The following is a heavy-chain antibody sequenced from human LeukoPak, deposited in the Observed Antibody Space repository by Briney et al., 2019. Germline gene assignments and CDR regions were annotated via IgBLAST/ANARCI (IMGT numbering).Heavy chain of an antibody. CDR3: ARDSSGYSSSWYFDL. CDR2: VHYSGTT. Sequence: SETLSLTCTVSGGSITSYYWSWIRQTPGKGLEWIGYVHYSGTTSYNPSLKSRVTISADMSKNQFSLRLSSVTAADTAVYYCARDSSGYSSSWYFDLWGRGTLVTVSS. D-gene: IGHD4-11*01. V-gene: IGHV4-59*01. J-gene: IGHJ2*01. CDR1: GGSITSYY.